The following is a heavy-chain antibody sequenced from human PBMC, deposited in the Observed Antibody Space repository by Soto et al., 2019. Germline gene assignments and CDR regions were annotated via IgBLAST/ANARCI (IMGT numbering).Heavy chain of an antibody. J-gene: IGHJ6*03. Sequence: QVELQESGPGLVKPSETLSLTCKVSGGSFSSHYWSWIRQPPGEGMEWIGYVFYTGSTNYNPSLRSRVLFSVAASKNQSSLKLSSATAAHTAVYYCSIQDGYYYDMDVWGIGSSVNVS. CDR2: VFYTGST. CDR3: SIQDGYYYDMDV. CDR1: GGSFSSHY. V-gene: IGHV4-59*08.